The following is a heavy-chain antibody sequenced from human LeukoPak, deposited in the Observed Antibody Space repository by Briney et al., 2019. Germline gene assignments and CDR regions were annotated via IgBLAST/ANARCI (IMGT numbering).Heavy chain of an antibody. CDR1: GFTFSSSA. V-gene: IGHV3-23*01. Sequence: GGSLRLSCAASGFTFSSSAMSWVRQAPGKGLEWVSVISGSGDSAHYADSVKGRFTISRDNSKNTLYLQMNSLRAEDTAVYYCARLTTMTTTGGPFDYWGQGTLVTVSS. CDR3: ARLTTMTTTGGPFDY. J-gene: IGHJ4*02. D-gene: IGHD4-17*01. CDR2: ISGSGDSA.